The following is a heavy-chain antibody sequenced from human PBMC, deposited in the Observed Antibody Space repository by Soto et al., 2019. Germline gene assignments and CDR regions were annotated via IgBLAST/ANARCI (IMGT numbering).Heavy chain of an antibody. CDR1: VFTFSSYA. D-gene: IGHD5-18*01. CDR3: AGYTSGYSDGYGPRCVY. V-gene: IGHV3-23*01. CDR2: ISGSGGST. J-gene: IGHJ4*02. Sequence: GGSLRLSCAASVFTFSSYAMSWVRQAPGKGLEWVSAISGSGGSTYYADSVKGRFTISRDNSKNTLYLQMNSLRAEDTAVYYSAGYTSGYSDGYGPRCVYWGQGTMVAVAS.